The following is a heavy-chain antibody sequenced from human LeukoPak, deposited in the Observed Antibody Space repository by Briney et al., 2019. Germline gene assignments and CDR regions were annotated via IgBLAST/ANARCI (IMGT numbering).Heavy chain of an antibody. D-gene: IGHD3-22*01. Sequence: SETLCLTCAVYGGSFSGYYWSWIRQPPGKGLEWIGEINHSGSTNYNPSLKSRVTISVDTSKNQFSLKLSSVTAADTAVYYCARGVTMIVVVIHDWYFDLWGRGTLVTVSS. J-gene: IGHJ2*01. CDR1: GGSFSGYY. CDR2: INHSGST. V-gene: IGHV4-34*01. CDR3: ARGVTMIVVVIHDWYFDL.